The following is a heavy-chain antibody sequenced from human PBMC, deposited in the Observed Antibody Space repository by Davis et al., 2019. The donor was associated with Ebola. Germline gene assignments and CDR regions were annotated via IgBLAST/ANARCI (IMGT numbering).Heavy chain of an antibody. CDR3: ARQLYNRSSADWFDP. Sequence: MPGGSLRLSCTVSGGSISTSSYYWGWIRQPPGKGLEWIGSIYYSGKTYYNSSLKSRITISVDSSKNQFSLKLSSVTAADTAVYYCARQLYNRSSADWFDPWGQGTLFIVSS. CDR2: IYYSGKT. CDR1: GGSISTSSYY. J-gene: IGHJ5*02. V-gene: IGHV4-39*01. D-gene: IGHD6-6*01.